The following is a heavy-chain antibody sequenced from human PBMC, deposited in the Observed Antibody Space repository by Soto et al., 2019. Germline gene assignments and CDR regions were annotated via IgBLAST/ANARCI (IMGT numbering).Heavy chain of an antibody. V-gene: IGHV3-15*01. D-gene: IGHD3-10*01. Sequence: GGSLRLSCAASGFTLSNAWMSWVRQAPGKXLEWVGRIKSKTDGGTTDYAAPVKGRFTISRDDSKNTLYLQMNSLKTEDTAVYYCTTDGPSLWFGEPPGAFDIWGQGTMVTVSS. CDR3: TTDGPSLWFGEPPGAFDI. CDR1: GFTLSNAW. J-gene: IGHJ3*02. CDR2: IKSKTDGGTT.